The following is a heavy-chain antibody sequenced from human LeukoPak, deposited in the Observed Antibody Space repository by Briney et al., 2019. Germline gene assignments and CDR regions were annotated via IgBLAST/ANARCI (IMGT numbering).Heavy chain of an antibody. D-gene: IGHD3-10*01. V-gene: IGHV3-66*01. J-gene: IGHJ4*02. CDR1: GLTVSNNY. Sequence: GGSLRLSCAASGLTVSNNYMSWVRQVPGKGLEWVSVIYSGGDTYYTDSVKGRFTISRDNSKNTLYLQMNSLRAEDTAVYYCAKVMVRGVVISGFDYWGQGTLVTVSS. CDR2: IYSGGDT. CDR3: AKVMVRGVVISGFDY.